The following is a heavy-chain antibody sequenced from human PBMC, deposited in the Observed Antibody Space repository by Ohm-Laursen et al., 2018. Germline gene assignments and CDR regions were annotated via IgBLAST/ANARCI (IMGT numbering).Heavy chain of an antibody. CDR3: AKHGRGVGATNWFDP. D-gene: IGHD1-26*01. J-gene: IGHJ5*02. V-gene: IGHV3-23*01. CDR2: ISNSGDT. CDR1: GFTFSDYY. Sequence: SLRLSCAASGFTFSDYYMSWIRQAPGKGLEWVSDISNSGDTHYADSVKGRFTISRDNSKSTLYLQMNSLRAEDTAVYYCAKHGRGVGATNWFDPWGQGTLVTVSS.